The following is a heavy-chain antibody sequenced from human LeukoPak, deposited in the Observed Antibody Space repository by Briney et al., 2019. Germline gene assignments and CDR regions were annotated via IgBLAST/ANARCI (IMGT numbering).Heavy chain of an antibody. CDR2: INPDSGGT. D-gene: IGHD3-22*01. Sequence: ASVKVSCKASGYTFTGYYIHWVRQAPGQGLEWMGRINPDSGGTNYAQKFQGRVTLTRDTSISTAYMELSRLRSDDTAVYYCARVREITMIVVESGYYFDYWGQGTLVTVSS. CDR1: GYTFTGYY. V-gene: IGHV1-2*06. J-gene: IGHJ4*02. CDR3: ARVREITMIVVESGYYFDY.